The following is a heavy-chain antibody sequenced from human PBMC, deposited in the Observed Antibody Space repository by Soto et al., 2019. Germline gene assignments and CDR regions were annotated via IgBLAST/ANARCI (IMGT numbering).Heavy chain of an antibody. V-gene: IGHV1-69*13. J-gene: IGHJ4*02. D-gene: IGHD3-3*01. CDR3: ARVPNCKLRADLTCDTSCFDY. CDR2: IIPIFGTA. CDR1: GGTFSSYA. Sequence: SVKVSCKASGGTFSSYAISWVRQAPGQGLAWMGGIIPIFGTANYAQKFQGRVTITADESTSTAYMELSSLRSEDTAVYYCARVPNCKLRADLTCDTSCFDYWGQVTMVTVSS.